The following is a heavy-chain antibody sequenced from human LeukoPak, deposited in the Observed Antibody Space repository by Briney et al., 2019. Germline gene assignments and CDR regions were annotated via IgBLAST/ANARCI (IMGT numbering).Heavy chain of an antibody. CDR2: ISSSSSNT. CDR3: VYGDNRGY. Sequence: GGSLRLSCVASGLSISGQWMNWVRQAPGQGLEWVSSISSSSSNTHYADSVKGRFTISRDNAKNSLYLQMNSLRDEDTAVYYCVYGDNRGYWGQGTLVTVSS. V-gene: IGHV3-21*01. CDR1: GLSISGQW. J-gene: IGHJ4*02. D-gene: IGHD4-17*01.